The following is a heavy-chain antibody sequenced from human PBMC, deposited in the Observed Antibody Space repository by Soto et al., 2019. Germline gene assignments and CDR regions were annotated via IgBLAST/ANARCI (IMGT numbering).Heavy chain of an antibody. Sequence: EVQLVESGGGLVQPGGSLRLSCAASGFTVSSNYMSWVRQAPGKGLEWVAVIYSGGSTYYADSWKGSFTISRDNSKNTLYLQMNSLRAEDTAVYYCASTVRSYCGGDCYSDYWGQGTLVTVSS. V-gene: IGHV3-66*01. D-gene: IGHD2-21*02. CDR2: IYSGGST. J-gene: IGHJ4*02. CDR3: ASTVRSYCGGDCYSDY. CDR1: GFTVSSNY.